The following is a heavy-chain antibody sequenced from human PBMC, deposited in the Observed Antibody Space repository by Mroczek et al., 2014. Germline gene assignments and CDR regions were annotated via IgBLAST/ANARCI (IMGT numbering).Heavy chain of an antibody. D-gene: IGHD6-19*01. J-gene: IGHJ3*02. CDR2: ISWNSGSI. CDR1: GFTFDDYA. Sequence: VQLVQSGGGLVQPGRSLRLSCAASGFTFDDYAMHGVRQAPGKGLEWVSGISWNSGSIGYADSVKGRFTISRDNAKNSLYLQMNSLRAEDTALYYCAKGGGQWLVLHAFDIVGPRDNGHRLF. CDR3: AKGGGQWLVLHAFDI. V-gene: IGHV3-9*01.